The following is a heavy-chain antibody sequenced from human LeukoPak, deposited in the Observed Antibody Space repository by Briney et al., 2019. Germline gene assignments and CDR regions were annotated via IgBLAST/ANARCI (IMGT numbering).Heavy chain of an antibody. V-gene: IGHV4-39*01. Sequence: SETLSLTCTVSGGSISSSSYYWGWIRQPPGKGLEWIGSIYYSGSTWSSLKSRVTISIDTSKNKFSLKLSSVTAADTAVYYCASLFLCYGCSSSSDSFNIWGQGTMVTVSS. D-gene: IGHD6-6*01. J-gene: IGHJ3*02. CDR2: IYYSGST. CDR1: GGSISSSSYY. CDR3: ASLFLCYGCSSSSDSFNI.